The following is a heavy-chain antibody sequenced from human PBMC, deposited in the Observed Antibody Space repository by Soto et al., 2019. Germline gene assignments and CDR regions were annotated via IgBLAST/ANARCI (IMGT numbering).Heavy chain of an antibody. Sequence: GGSLRLSCAASGFTFSSYTMSWVRQAPGKGLEWVGRIKSKTDGGTTDYAAPVKGRFTISRDDSKNTLYLQMNSLKTEDTAVYYCTPTRGGSYLYYFDYWGQGTLVTVSS. CDR2: IKSKTDGGTT. V-gene: IGHV3-15*01. CDR3: TPTRGGSYLYYFDY. J-gene: IGHJ4*02. D-gene: IGHD1-26*01. CDR1: GFTFSSYT.